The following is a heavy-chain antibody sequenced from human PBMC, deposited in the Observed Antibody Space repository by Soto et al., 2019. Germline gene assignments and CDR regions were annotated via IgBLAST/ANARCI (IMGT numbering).Heavy chain of an antibody. Sequence: QVQLVQSGAEVKKPGSSVKVSCKASGGTFRSYSISWVRQAPGQGLEWMGGIIPIFDITNYAQKFQGRVTITADESTSTAYMELSSLGSADPAVYYCARPDEGGYSSNHHYYCALDVWGQGTTVTV. CDR2: IIPIFDIT. CDR3: ARPDEGGYSSNHHYYCALDV. J-gene: IGHJ6*02. V-gene: IGHV1-69*01. D-gene: IGHD3-22*01. CDR1: GGTFRSYS.